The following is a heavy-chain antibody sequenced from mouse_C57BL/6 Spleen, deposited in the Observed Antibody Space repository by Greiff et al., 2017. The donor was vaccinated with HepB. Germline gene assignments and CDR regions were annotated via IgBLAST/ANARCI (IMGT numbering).Heavy chain of an antibody. CDR1: GYTFTEYT. Sequence: QVHVKQSGAELVKPGASVKLSCKASGYTFTEYTIHWVKQRSGQGLEWIGWFYPGSGSIKYNEKFKDKATLTADKSSSTVYMELSRLTSEDSAVYFCARHEDRRWLPSWFAYWGQGTLVTVSA. CDR2: FYPGSGSI. CDR3: ARHEDRRWLPSWFAY. D-gene: IGHD2-3*01. J-gene: IGHJ3*01. V-gene: IGHV1-62-2*01.